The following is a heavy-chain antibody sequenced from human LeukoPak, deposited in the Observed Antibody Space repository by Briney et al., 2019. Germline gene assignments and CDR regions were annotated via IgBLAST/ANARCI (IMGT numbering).Heavy chain of an antibody. CDR2: INPNSGGT. J-gene: IGHJ4*02. Sequence: ASVKVSCKASGYTFTGYYMHWVRQAPGRGPEWMGWINPNSGGTKYAQKFQGRGTMTRDTSIMTGYMAVSRLRSDDTAVYYCARERDSGSLDYWGQGTLLTVSS. D-gene: IGHD1-26*01. V-gene: IGHV1-2*02. CDR1: GYTFTGYY. CDR3: ARERDSGSLDY.